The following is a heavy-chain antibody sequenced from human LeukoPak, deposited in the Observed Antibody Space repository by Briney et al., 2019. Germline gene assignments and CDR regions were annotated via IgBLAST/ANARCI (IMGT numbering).Heavy chain of an antibody. CDR1: GFTFSSYS. V-gene: IGHV3-48*01. Sequence: PGGSLRLSCAASGFTFSSYSMNWVRQAPGKGLEWLSYISSNSRTIYYPDSVKGRFTISRDNAKNSLYPQMNSLRAEDTAVYYCARDATMTGSNWFDPWGQGTLVTVSS. J-gene: IGHJ5*02. CDR2: ISSNSRTI. D-gene: IGHD1-14*01. CDR3: ARDATMTGSNWFDP.